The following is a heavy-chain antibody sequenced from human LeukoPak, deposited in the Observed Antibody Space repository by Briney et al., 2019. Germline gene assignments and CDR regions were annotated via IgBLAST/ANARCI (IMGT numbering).Heavy chain of an antibody. D-gene: IGHD4-17*01. V-gene: IGHV3-23*01. J-gene: IGHJ4*02. CDR1: GFTFKNYV. Sequence: GGSLRLSCAASGFTFKNYVMSWVRQAPGKGLQWVTVISTSVDTTDYAESVKGRFTISRDNSKNTLYLQMNSLRVEDTAVYYCAKDVIQYGDYGYDYWGQGTLVTVSS. CDR2: ISTSVDTT. CDR3: AKDVIQYGDYGYDY.